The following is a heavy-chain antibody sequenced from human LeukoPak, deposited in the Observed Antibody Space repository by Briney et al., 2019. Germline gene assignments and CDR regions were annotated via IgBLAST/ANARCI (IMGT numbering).Heavy chain of an antibody. CDR3: ARSPLYYDFWSGYYHFDY. CDR2: INPNSGGT. Sequence: GASVKVSCKASGYTFTGYYMHWVRQAPGQGLEWMGWINPNSGGTNYAQKFQGRVTMTRDTSISTAYMELSRLRSDDTAVYYCARSPLYYDFWSGYYHFDYWGQGTLVTVSS. CDR1: GYTFTGYY. D-gene: IGHD3-3*01. V-gene: IGHV1-2*02. J-gene: IGHJ4*02.